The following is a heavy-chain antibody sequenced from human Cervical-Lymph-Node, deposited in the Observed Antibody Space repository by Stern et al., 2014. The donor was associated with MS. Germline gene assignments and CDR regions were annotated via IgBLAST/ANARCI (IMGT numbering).Heavy chain of an antibody. V-gene: IGHV4-31*03. J-gene: IGHJ6*02. CDR1: GGSISSDNYY. D-gene: IGHD3-22*01. Sequence: QVQLQESGPGLVKPSQTLSLTCTVSGGSISSDNYYWTWIRQHPGKGLEWIGHIYYSGTTYYNPSLKSRVSITVDTSQKLFSLRLSSVTAADPAVYSCARDPFTTSLDVWGHGRTVPVS. CDR2: IYYSGTT. CDR3: ARDPFTTSLDV.